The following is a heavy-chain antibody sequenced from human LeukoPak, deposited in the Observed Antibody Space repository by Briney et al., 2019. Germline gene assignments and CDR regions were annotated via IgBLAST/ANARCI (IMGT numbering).Heavy chain of an antibody. CDR2: IYYSGST. V-gene: IGHV4-59*01. Sequence: SETLSLTCTVSGGSISSYYWSWIRQPPGKGLEWIGYIYYSGSTNYNPSLKSRVTISVDTSKNQFSLKLSSVTAADTAVYYCAASSSSWYEGWFDPWGQGTLVTVSS. CDR1: GGSISSYY. J-gene: IGHJ5*02. CDR3: AASSSSWYEGWFDP. D-gene: IGHD6-13*01.